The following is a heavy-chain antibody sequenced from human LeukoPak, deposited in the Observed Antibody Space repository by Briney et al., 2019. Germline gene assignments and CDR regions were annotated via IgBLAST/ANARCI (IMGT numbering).Heavy chain of an antibody. J-gene: IGHJ4*02. Sequence: SETLSLTCTVSGGSISSYYWSWIRQPPGKGLEWIGYIYYSGSTNYNPSLKSRVTISVDTSKNQFSLKLSSVTAADTAVYYCARGRLTASDYWGQGTLVTVSS. V-gene: IGHV4-59*12. CDR2: IYYSGST. D-gene: IGHD3-16*01. CDR1: GGSISSYY. CDR3: ARGRLTASDY.